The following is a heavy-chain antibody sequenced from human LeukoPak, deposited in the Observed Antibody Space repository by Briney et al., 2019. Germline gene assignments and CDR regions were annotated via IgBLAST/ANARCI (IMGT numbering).Heavy chain of an antibody. Sequence: GGSLRLSCAASGFTFSSYSMNWVRQAPGKGLEWVSYISSSSSTIYYADSVKGRFTISRDNAKNSLYLQMNSLRDEDTAVYYCARDGGDGYKEGYFDYWGQGTLVTVSS. CDR3: ARDGGDGYKEGYFDY. V-gene: IGHV3-48*02. J-gene: IGHJ4*02. CDR2: ISSSSSTI. CDR1: GFTFSSYS. D-gene: IGHD5-24*01.